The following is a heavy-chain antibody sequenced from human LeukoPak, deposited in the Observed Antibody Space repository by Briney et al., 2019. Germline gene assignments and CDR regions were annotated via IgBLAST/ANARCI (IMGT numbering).Heavy chain of an antibody. V-gene: IGHV4-61*02. CDR3: AGHPLSIAAAGRVF. J-gene: IGHJ4*02. CDR1: GGSISSSSYY. D-gene: IGHD6-13*01. CDR2: IYTSGST. Sequence: PSETLSLTCTVPGGSISSSSYYWRWLRQPAGTGLEWIGRIYTSGSTNYNPSLKSRVTISVDTSKNQFSLKLSSVTAADTAVYYCAGHPLSIAAAGRVFWGQGTLVTVSS.